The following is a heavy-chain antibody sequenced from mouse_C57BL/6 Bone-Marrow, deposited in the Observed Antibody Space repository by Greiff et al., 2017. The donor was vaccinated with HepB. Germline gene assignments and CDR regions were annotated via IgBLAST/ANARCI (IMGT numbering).Heavy chain of an antibody. Sequence: VKLQQPGAELVKPGASVKLSCKASGYTFTSYWMHWVKQRPGQGLEWIGMIHPNSGSTNYNEKFKSKATLTVDKSSSTAYMQLSSLTSEDSAVYYCARPLYGSSYFDYWGQGTTLTVSS. CDR2: IHPNSGST. CDR3: ARPLYGSSYFDY. CDR1: GYTFTSYW. J-gene: IGHJ2*01. D-gene: IGHD1-1*01. V-gene: IGHV1-64*01.